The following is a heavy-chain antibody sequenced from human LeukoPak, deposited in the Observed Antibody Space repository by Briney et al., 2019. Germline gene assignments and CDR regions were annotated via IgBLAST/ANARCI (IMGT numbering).Heavy chain of an antibody. D-gene: IGHD4-23*01. J-gene: IGHJ6*03. CDR2: LDSSGST. V-gene: IGHV4-39*01. Sequence: SETLSLTCTVSGGSISSTSDYWGWIRQTPGKGREWIGNLDSSGSTYYNPSLKSRVTISVGTSKNQFSLNLRSVTAADTAIYFCSRSHDYGGLYFYYYMDVWGKGTTVTVSS. CDR3: SRSHDYGGLYFYYYMDV. CDR1: GGSISSTSDY.